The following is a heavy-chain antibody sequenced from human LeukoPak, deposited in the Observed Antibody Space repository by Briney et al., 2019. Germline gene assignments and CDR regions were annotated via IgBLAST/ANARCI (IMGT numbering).Heavy chain of an antibody. D-gene: IGHD3-3*01. CDR3: ASHSYDFWSGYYNSY. CDR1: GFTFSSYS. Sequence: PGGSLRLSCAASGFTFSSYSMNWVRQAPGKGLEWVSSISSSSSNIYYADSVKGRFTISRDNAKNSLYLQMNSLRAEDTAVYYCASHSYDFWSGYYNSYWGQGTLVTVSS. V-gene: IGHV3-21*01. CDR2: ISSSSSNI. J-gene: IGHJ4*02.